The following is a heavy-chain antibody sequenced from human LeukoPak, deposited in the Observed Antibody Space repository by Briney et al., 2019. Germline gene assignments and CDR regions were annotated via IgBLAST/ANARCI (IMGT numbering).Heavy chain of an antibody. J-gene: IGHJ4*02. D-gene: IGHD4-11*01. CDR3: ARGIRQYAKSYFDY. Sequence: GGTLRLSCAASGFTFSDHYMSWIRQAPGKGLEWLSYISSSGTTIYYTDSVKGRFTISRDNAKNSLYLQMNSLRAEDTAVYYCARGIRQYAKSYFDYWGQGTLVTVSS. V-gene: IGHV3-11*01. CDR1: GFTFSDHY. CDR2: ISSSGTTI.